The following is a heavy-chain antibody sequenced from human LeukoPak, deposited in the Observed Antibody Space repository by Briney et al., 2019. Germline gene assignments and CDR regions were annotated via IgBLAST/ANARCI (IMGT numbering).Heavy chain of an antibody. V-gene: IGHV4-39*01. J-gene: IGHJ6*02. D-gene: IGHD6-6*01. CDR1: GGSISSSSYY. CDR3: AGGRGQIAARYYYYYGMDV. Sequence: SETLSLNCTVSGGSISSSSYYWGWIRQPPGKGLEWIGSIYYSGSTYYNPSLKSRVTISVDTSKNQFSLKLSSVTAADTAVYYCAGGRGQIAARYYYYYGMDVWGQGTTVTVSS. CDR2: IYYSGST.